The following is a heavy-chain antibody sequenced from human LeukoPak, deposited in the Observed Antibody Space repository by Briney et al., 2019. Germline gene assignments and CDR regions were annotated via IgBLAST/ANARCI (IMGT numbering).Heavy chain of an antibody. CDR3: ARQFDY. J-gene: IGHJ4*02. V-gene: IGHV4-61*02. CDR1: GGSIGSGSYY. CDR2: IYTSGST. Sequence: SQTLSLTCTVPGGSIGSGSYYWSWIRQPAGKGLEWIGRIYTSGSTNYNPSLKSRVTISVDTSKNQFSLKLSSVTAADTAVYYCARQFDYWGQGTLVTVSS.